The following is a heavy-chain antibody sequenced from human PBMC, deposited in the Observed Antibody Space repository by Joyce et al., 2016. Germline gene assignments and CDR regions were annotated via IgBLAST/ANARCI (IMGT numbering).Heavy chain of an antibody. CDR3: GRVDPTQQPIDY. D-gene: IGHD6-13*01. CDR2: ISDNSRFI. Sequence: EVQLVASGGGLVKPGGSLRLSCAASGFGVSTYTMSWVRQAPGKGLEWVSSISDNSRFIYYADSLKGRFTTSRDNAKNSLYLQMNSLRAEDTAVYYCGRVDPTQQPIDYWGQGTLVTVSS. J-gene: IGHJ4*02. CDR1: GFGVSTYT. V-gene: IGHV3-21*01.